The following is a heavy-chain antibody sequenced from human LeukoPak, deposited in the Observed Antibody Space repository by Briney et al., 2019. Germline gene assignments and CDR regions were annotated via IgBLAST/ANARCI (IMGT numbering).Heavy chain of an antibody. Sequence: ASVKVSCTVSGYTLTELSMHWVRQAPGKGLEWMGGFDPEDGETIYAQKFQGRVTMTEDTSTDTAYMELSSLRSDDTAVYYCAMIQTLIRPKNFDYRGQGTLVTVSS. CDR1: GYTLTELS. CDR2: FDPEDGET. CDR3: AMIQTLIRPKNFDY. V-gene: IGHV1-24*01. J-gene: IGHJ4*02. D-gene: IGHD3-22*01.